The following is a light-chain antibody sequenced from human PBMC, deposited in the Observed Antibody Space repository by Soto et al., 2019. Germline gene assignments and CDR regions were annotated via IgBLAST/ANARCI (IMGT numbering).Light chain of an antibody. J-gene: IGKJ1*01. CDR1: QSISSW. CDR2: KAS. CDR3: QQYNSYSQWT. Sequence: DIQMTQSPSTLSASVGDRVTITCRASQSISSWLAWYQQKPGKAPRLLIYKASSLESGVPSRFSGSGSGTEFTPTISSLQPDDFATYYCQQYNSYSQWTFGQGTKVDIK. V-gene: IGKV1-5*03.